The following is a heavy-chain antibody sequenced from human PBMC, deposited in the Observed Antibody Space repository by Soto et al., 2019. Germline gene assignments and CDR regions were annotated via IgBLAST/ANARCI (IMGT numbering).Heavy chain of an antibody. V-gene: IGHV1-46*01. D-gene: IGHD4-17*01. J-gene: IGHJ6*02. CDR3: ARDDYGGKWGHGDYYYGMDV. Sequence: ASVKVSCKASGYTFTSYYMHWVRQAPGQGLEWMGIINPSGGSTSYAQKFQGRVTMTRDTSTSTVYMELSSLRSEDTAVYYCARDDYGGKWGHGDYYYGMDVWGQGTTVTVSS. CDR1: GYTFTSYY. CDR2: INPSGGST.